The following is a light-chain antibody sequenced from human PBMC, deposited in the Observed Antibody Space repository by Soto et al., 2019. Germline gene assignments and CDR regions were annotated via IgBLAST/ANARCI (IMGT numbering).Light chain of an antibody. Sequence: DIMLTQSPATLSLTPGEGATPSCRASQRVLGWHQRKPGPAPRLLIYGASNRATGIPARFSGSGSGTDFTLTISRLEPEDFAVYYCQQYGSSGTFGQGTKVDI. CDR2: GAS. CDR3: QQYGSSGT. V-gene: IGKV3-20*01. CDR1: QRV. J-gene: IGKJ1*01.